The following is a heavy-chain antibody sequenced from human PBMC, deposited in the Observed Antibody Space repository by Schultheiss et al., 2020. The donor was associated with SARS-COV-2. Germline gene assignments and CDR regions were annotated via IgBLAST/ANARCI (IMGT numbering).Heavy chain of an antibody. J-gene: IGHJ4*02. V-gene: IGHV4-31*03. CDR3: ARGGYSYGKFDY. Sequence: SETLSLTCTVSGGSISSGGYYWSWIRQHPGKGLEWIGYIYYSGSTYYNPSLKSRVTISVDTSKNQFSLKLSSVTAADTAVYYCARGGYSYGKFDYWGQGTLVTVSS. D-gene: IGHD5-18*01. CDR2: IYYSGST. CDR1: GGSISSGGYY.